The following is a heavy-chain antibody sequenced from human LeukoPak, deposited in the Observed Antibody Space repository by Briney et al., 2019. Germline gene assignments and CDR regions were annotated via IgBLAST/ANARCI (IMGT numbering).Heavy chain of an antibody. Sequence: PGGSLRLSCAASGFTFSSYAMHWVRQAPGKGLEWVAVISYDGSNKYYADSVKGRFTISRDNSKNTLYLQMNSLRAEDTAVYYCARVGGGMGSWQPNFDYWGQGTLVTVSS. CDR2: ISYDGSNK. V-gene: IGHV3-30*04. CDR3: ARVGGGMGSWQPNFDY. J-gene: IGHJ4*02. D-gene: IGHD1-26*01. CDR1: GFTFSSYA.